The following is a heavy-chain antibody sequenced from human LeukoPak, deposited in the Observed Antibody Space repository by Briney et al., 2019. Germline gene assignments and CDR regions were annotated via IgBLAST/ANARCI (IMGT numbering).Heavy chain of an antibody. D-gene: IGHD4-17*01. V-gene: IGHV4-59*01. CDR3: ARGEEDYGDYWNFDL. Sequence: SETLSLTCTVSGGSISSYYWSWIRQPPGKGLEWIGYIYYSGSTNYNPSLKSRVTISVDTSKNQFSLKLSSVTAADTAVYYCARGEEDYGDYWNFDLWGRGTLVTVSS. J-gene: IGHJ2*01. CDR2: IYYSGST. CDR1: GGSISSYY.